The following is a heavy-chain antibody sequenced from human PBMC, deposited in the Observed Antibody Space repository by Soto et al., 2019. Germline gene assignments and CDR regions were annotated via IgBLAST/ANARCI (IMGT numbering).Heavy chain of an antibody. J-gene: IGHJ4*02. D-gene: IGHD3-10*01. CDR3: ARHSRGFDY. CDR2: ISSSSSTI. V-gene: IGHV3-48*01. Sequence: GGSLRLSCAASGFTFSSYSMNWVRQAPGKGLEWVSYISSSSSTIYYADSVKGRFTISRDNAKNSLYLQMNSLRAEDTAVYYCARHSRGFDYWGQGTLVTVSS. CDR1: GFTFSSYS.